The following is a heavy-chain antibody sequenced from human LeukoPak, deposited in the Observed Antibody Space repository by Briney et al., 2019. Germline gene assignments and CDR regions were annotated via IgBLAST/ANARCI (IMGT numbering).Heavy chain of an antibody. V-gene: IGHV3-48*01. CDR2: ISSTNRVI. D-gene: IGHD4-11*01. J-gene: IGHJ4*02. CDR1: GFSFNGDA. Sequence: GGSLRLSCAASGFSFNGDAMKWVRQAPGKGLQWVSYISSTNRVIFYADSVKGRFTVSRDNAQNSLFLQMNSLRAEDTAVYYCVRDLFTDWGQGTLVTVSS. CDR3: VRDLFTD.